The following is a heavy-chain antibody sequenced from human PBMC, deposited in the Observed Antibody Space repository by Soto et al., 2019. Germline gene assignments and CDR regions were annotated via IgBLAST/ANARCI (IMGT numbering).Heavy chain of an antibody. Sequence: GGSLRLSCTASGFTFGDYAMSWVRQAPGKGLEWVGFIRGKAYGGTTEYAASVKGRFTISRDDSKSIAYLQMNSLKTEDTAVYYCTRDKATEYIYYYYYGMDVWGQGTTVTVSS. D-gene: IGHD5-12*01. CDR1: GFTFGDYA. CDR3: TRDKATEYIYYYYYGMDV. CDR2: IRGKAYGGTT. J-gene: IGHJ6*02. V-gene: IGHV3-49*04.